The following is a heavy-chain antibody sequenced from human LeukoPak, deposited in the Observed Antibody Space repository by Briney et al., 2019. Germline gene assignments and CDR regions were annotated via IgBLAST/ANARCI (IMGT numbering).Heavy chain of an antibody. Sequence: GGSLRRSCAASGFTFSSYWMHWVRQVPGKGLVWVARINGDGSSIRYADSVKGRFTISRDNAKNTLFLQMNSLRVEDTAVYSCARELVVRAGDYFDNWGQGTLVTVSS. CDR1: GFTFSSYW. V-gene: IGHV3-74*01. CDR3: ARELVVRAGDYFDN. D-gene: IGHD2-2*01. J-gene: IGHJ4*02. CDR2: INGDGSSI.